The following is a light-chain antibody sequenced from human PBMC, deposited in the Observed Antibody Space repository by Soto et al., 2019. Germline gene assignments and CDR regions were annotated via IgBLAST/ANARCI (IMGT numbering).Light chain of an antibody. V-gene: IGKV1-9*01. CDR3: QQLHSYPLT. CDR1: QGISSY. J-gene: IGKJ4*01. Sequence: IQVTPSPSSLSASVGDRVTITCRASQGISSYLAWYQQQPGKAPELLIYAASTLQSGVPSRFSGSGSGTDFTLTISSLQPEDFATYYCQQLHSYPLTFGGGTKVEIK. CDR2: AAS.